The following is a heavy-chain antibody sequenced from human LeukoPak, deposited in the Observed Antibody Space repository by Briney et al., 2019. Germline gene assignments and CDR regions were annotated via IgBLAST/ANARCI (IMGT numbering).Heavy chain of an antibody. CDR3: AKDLGVDY. V-gene: IGHV3-23*01. Sequence: LPGGSLRLSCAASGFSFGDSGMSWVRHAPGKGLEWVSAISGSGGSTYYADSVKGRFTISRDNSKNTLYLQMNSLRAEDTAVYYCAKDLGVDYWGQGTLVTVSS. D-gene: IGHD3-16*01. J-gene: IGHJ4*02. CDR1: GFSFGDSG. CDR2: ISGSGGST.